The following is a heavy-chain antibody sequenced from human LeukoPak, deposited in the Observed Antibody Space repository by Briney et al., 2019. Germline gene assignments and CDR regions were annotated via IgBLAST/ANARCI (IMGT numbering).Heavy chain of an antibody. Sequence: GGSLRLSCAASGFTFSSYGMHWVRQAPGKGLEWVAVIWYDGSNKYYADSVKGRFTISRDNSKNTLYLQMNSLRADDTAVYYCARFAAGGSYYYYMDVWGKGTTVTVSS. D-gene: IGHD6-25*01. J-gene: IGHJ6*03. CDR3: ARFAAGGSYYYYMDV. V-gene: IGHV3-33*01. CDR2: IWYDGSNK. CDR1: GFTFSSYG.